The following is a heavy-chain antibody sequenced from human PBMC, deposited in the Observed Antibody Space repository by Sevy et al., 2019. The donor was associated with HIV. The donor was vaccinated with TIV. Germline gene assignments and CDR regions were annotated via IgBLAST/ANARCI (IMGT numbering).Heavy chain of an antibody. Sequence: SETLSLTCTVTGGSISSSYWSWIRQPPGKGLEWIGNIFESGSTHYNPSLKSRVTISLDTSKSHYSLNLNSVTAADTAVYYCARHGAYGDYVPNDPPLDYWGRGILVTVSS. J-gene: IGHJ4*01. CDR3: ARHGAYGDYVPNDPPLDY. CDR2: IFESGST. D-gene: IGHD4-17*01. CDR1: GGSISSSY. V-gene: IGHV4-59*08.